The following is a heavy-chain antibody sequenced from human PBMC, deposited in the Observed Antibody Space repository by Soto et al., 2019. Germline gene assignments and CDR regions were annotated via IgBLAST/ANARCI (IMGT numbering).Heavy chain of an antibody. J-gene: IGHJ6*02. CDR3: ARRQISPPTRGAADVRGGMGV. Sequence: QVQLEESGGGVVQPGGSLRLSCAASGFTFNNYGMHWVRQAPGKGLEWVAVIWNDGSGYYYGNSVKGRFTISRDNSKNKMYLHMSSLRAEDTAVYFCARRQISPPTRGAADVRGGMGVWGHGTMVTVSS. CDR2: IWNDGSGY. D-gene: IGHD6-13*01. CDR1: GFTFNNYG. V-gene: IGHV3-33*01.